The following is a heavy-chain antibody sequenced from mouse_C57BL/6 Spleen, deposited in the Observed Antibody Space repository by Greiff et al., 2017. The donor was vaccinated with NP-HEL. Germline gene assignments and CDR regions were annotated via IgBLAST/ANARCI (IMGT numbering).Heavy chain of an antibody. CDR2: IRNKANGYTT. D-gene: IGHD1-1*01. CDR1: GFTFTDYY. V-gene: IGHV7-3*01. J-gene: IGHJ4*01. CDR3: ARSLLYYYGSSYRAMDY. Sequence: EVQRVESGGGLVQPGGSLSLSCAASGFTFTDYYMSWVRQPPGKALEWLGFIRNKANGYTTEYSASVKGRFTISRDNSQSILYLQMNALRAEDSATYYCARSLLYYYGSSYRAMDYWGQGTSVTVSS.